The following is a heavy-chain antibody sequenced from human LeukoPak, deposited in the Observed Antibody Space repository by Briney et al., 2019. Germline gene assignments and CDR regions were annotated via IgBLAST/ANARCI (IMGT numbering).Heavy chain of an antibody. Sequence: SETLSLTCAASSDSISTHYWSWIRQPPVKGLEWIGYIYYSRSTNYNPSLKSRVTISVDTSKSQFSLKLSSVTAADTAVYYCARSIAVAGTWDYWGQGTLVTVSS. CDR3: ARSIAVAGTWDY. V-gene: IGHV4-59*11. J-gene: IGHJ4*02. D-gene: IGHD6-19*01. CDR1: SDSISTHY. CDR2: IYYSRST.